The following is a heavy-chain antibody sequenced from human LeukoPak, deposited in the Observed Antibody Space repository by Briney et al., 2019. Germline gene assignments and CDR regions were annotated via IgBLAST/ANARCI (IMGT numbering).Heavy chain of an antibody. Sequence: PGGSLRLSCAASGFTVSSNYMSWVRQAPGKGLEWVSLIYSGGGTYYADSVKGRFTISRDNSKNTLYLQISSLRAEDTAVYYCARYHGSGSYLDYWGQGTLVTVSS. CDR2: IYSGGGT. CDR1: GFTVSSNY. D-gene: IGHD3-10*01. CDR3: ARYHGSGSYLDY. V-gene: IGHV3-53*01. J-gene: IGHJ4*02.